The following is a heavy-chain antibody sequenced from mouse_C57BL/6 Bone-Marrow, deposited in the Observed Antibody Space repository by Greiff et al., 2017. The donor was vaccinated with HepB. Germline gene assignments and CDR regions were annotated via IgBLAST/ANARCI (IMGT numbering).Heavy chain of an antibody. Sequence: QVQLQQPGAELVRPGSSVKLSCKASGYTFTSYWMDWVKQRPGQGLEWIGNIYPSDSETHYNQKFKDKATLTVDKSSSTAYMQLSSLTSEDSAVYYCARSYDYGSSPLFDYWGQGTTLTVSS. CDR3: ARSYDYGSSPLFDY. CDR2: IYPSDSET. D-gene: IGHD1-1*01. V-gene: IGHV1-61*01. CDR1: GYTFTSYW. J-gene: IGHJ2*01.